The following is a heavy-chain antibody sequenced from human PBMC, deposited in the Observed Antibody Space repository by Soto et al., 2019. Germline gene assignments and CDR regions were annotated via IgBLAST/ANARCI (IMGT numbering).Heavy chain of an antibody. V-gene: IGHV4-34*01. CDR1: GGSFLGYY. Sequence: PSETLSLTCAVYGGSFLGYYCSWIRQSPGRGLEWIGEINHSGNTNYDPSLKSRLTISVDTSKNQFSLKLSSVTAADTAVYYCARGPSARAFDYWGQGTLVTVS. CDR2: INHSGNT. J-gene: IGHJ4*02. CDR3: ARGPSARAFDY.